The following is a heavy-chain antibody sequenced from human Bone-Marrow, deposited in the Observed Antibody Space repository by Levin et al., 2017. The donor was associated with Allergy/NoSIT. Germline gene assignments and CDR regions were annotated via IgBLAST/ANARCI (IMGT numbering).Heavy chain of an antibody. V-gene: IGHV4-34*01. CDR3: ARGRPANSYYFDY. CDR2: INHSGST. CDR1: GGSFSGYY. J-gene: IGHJ4*02. Sequence: SETLSLTCAVYGGSFSGYYWSWIRQPPGKGLEWIGEINHSGSTNYNPSLKSRVTISVDTSKNQFSLKLSSVTAADTAVYYCARGRPANSYYFDYWGQGTLVTVSS. D-gene: IGHD1-1*01.